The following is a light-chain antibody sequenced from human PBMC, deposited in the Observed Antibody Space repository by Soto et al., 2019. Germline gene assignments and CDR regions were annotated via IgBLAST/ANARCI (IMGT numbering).Light chain of an antibody. CDR1: QSVGSN. Sequence: EIVMTQSPATLSVSPGARATLSCRASQSVGSNLAWYQQKPGQSPRLLIYLASIRAADVPARFSGSGSGTEFTLSICSLQSEDFAVYYCQQYNNWPITFGQGTRLEIK. V-gene: IGKV3-15*01. CDR2: LAS. CDR3: QQYNNWPIT. J-gene: IGKJ5*01.